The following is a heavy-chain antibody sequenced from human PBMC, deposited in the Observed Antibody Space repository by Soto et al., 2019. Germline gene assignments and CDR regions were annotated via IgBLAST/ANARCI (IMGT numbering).Heavy chain of an antibody. D-gene: IGHD3-3*01. V-gene: IGHV3-23*01. CDR2: ISGSGGST. J-gene: IGHJ4*02. Sequence: EVQLLESGGGLVQPGGSLRLSCAASGFTFSSYAMSWVRQAPGKGLEWVSAISGSGGSTYYADSVKGRFTISRDNSKNTLYLQMNSLRAEDTAVYYCAKAPYDFWFGDSMHYFDYWGQGTLVTVSS. CDR1: GFTFSSYA. CDR3: AKAPYDFWFGDSMHYFDY.